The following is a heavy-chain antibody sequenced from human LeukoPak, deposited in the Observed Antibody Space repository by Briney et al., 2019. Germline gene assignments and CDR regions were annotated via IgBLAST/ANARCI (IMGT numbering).Heavy chain of an antibody. V-gene: IGHV3-30*02. CDR3: VKDYGITGTGGAWLDP. CDR1: GFTFSSYG. J-gene: IGHJ5*02. CDR2: IRYDGSNK. D-gene: IGHD1-20*01. Sequence: GSLRLSCAASGFTFSSYGMHWVRQAPGKGLEWVAFIRYDGSNKNYAESVKGRFTISRDNSKNMLYLQMNSLRVEDTSVYYCVKDYGITGTGGAWLDPWGQGTLVTVSS.